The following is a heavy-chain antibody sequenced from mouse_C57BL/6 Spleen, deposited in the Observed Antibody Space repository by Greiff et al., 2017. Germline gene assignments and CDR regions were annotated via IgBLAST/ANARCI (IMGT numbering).Heavy chain of an antibody. V-gene: IGHV1-80*01. CDR1: GYAFSSDW. CDR3: AKAYDYDKGYFDY. J-gene: IGHJ2*01. D-gene: IGHD2-4*01. CDR2: IYPGDGDT. Sequence: VQLQQSGAELVKPGASVKISCKASGYAFSSDWMNWVKQRPGKGLEWIGQIYPGDGDTNYNGKFKGKATLTADKSSSTAYMQLSSLTSEDSAIYFCAKAYDYDKGYFDYWGQGTTLTVSS.